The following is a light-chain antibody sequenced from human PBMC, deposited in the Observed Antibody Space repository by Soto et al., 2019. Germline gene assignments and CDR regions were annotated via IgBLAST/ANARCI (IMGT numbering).Light chain of an antibody. J-gene: IGLJ1*01. V-gene: IGLV1-44*01. CDR2: SNH. CDR1: SSNIGSNT. CDR3: AAWDDSLNGYYV. Sequence: QSVLTQPHSASGTPGQRVTISCSGSSSNIGSNTVNWSQQFPGTAPKLLIYSNHQRPSGVPDRFSGSKSGTSASLAISGLQSEDEADYYCAAWDDSLNGYYVFGTGTKVTVL.